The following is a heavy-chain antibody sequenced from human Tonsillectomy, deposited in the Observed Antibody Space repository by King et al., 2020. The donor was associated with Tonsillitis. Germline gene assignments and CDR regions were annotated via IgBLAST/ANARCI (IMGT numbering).Heavy chain of an antibody. J-gene: IGHJ6*03. V-gene: IGHV4-59*12. CDR2: IYYTRST. CDR3: ARKGYYMDV. Sequence: QLQESGPGLVKPSETLSLTCTVFGGSISSYYWSWIRQPPGKGLEWIGYIYYTRSTNYNPSLKSRVTISVDTSKTQFSLKLSPVTAADTAVYYCARKGYYMDVWGKGTTVTVSS. CDR1: GGSISSYY.